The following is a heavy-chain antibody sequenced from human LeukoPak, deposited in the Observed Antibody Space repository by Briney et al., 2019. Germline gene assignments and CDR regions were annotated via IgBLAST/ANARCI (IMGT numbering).Heavy chain of an antibody. J-gene: IGHJ4*02. Sequence: SETLSLTCTVSGGSINSNFWSWIRQSAGKGLEWIGRIHTSGSTKYNPSLKSRVTMSVDTSKNQFSLKLSSVTAADTAVYYCARDGQQLESFFDYWGQGTLVTVSS. CDR2: IHTSGST. CDR3: ARDGQQLESFFDY. CDR1: GGSINSNF. D-gene: IGHD6-13*01. V-gene: IGHV4-4*07.